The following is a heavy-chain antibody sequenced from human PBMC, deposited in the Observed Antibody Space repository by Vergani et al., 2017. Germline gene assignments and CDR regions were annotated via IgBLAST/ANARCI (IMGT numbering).Heavy chain of an antibody. J-gene: IGHJ4*02. CDR1: GFTFSSYG. V-gene: IGHV3-30*18. CDR3: AKGDSSSWYGAFDY. D-gene: IGHD6-13*01. CDR2: ISYDGSNK. Sequence: QVQLVESGGGVVQPGRSLRLSCAASGFTFSSYGMHWVRQAPGKGLEWVAVISYDGSNKYYADSVKGRFTISRDNSKNTLYLQRNSLRAEDTAVYYCAKGDSSSWYGAFDYWGQGTLVTVSS.